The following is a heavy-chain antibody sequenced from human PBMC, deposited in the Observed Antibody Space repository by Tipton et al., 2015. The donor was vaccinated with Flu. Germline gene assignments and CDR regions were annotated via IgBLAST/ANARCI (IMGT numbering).Heavy chain of an antibody. CDR1: GFTFSSYW. V-gene: IGHV3-7*03. CDR2: IKQDGSVK. J-gene: IGHJ4*02. CDR3: ARGWDSNY. Sequence: GSLRLSCAASGFTFSSYWMSWVRQAPGKGLEWVANIKQDGSVKYYVDSVKGRFTISRDNAKNSVYLQMDTLRAEDTAVYYCARGWDSNYWGQGTLVTVSS. D-gene: IGHD4-11*01.